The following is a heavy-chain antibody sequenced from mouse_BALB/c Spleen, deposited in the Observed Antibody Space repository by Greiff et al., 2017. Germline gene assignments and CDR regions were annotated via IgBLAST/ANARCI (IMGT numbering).Heavy chain of an antibody. Sequence: EVQLVESGGGLVKPGGSLKLSCAASGFTFSSYTMSWVRQTPEKRLEWVATISSGGSYTYYPDSVKGRFTISRDNAKNTLYLQMSSLKSEDTAMYYCTRDGTTATFFAYWGQGTLVTVSA. CDR1: GFTFSSYT. V-gene: IGHV5-6-4*01. J-gene: IGHJ3*01. CDR3: TRDGTTATFFAY. CDR2: ISSGGSYT. D-gene: IGHD1-2*01.